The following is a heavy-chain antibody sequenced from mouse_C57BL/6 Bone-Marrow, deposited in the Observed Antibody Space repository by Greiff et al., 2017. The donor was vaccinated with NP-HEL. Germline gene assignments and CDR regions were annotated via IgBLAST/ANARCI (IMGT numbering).Heavy chain of an antibody. V-gene: IGHV1-81*01. CDR3: ARTRTTVGRGHWYFDV. D-gene: IGHD1-1*01. CDR1: GYTFTSYG. Sequence: QVQLQQSGAELARPGASVKLSCKASGYTFTSYGISWVKQRTGQGLEWIGEIYPRSGNTYYNEKFKGKATLTADKSSSTAYMELRSLTSEDSAVYFCARTRTTVGRGHWYFDVWGTGTTVTVSS. J-gene: IGHJ1*03. CDR2: IYPRSGNT.